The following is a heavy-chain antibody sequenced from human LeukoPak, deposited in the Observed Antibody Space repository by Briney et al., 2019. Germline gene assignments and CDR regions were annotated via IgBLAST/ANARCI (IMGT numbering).Heavy chain of an antibody. CDR2: INHSGST. D-gene: IGHD1-26*01. Sequence: SETLSLTCAVYGGSFSGYYWSWIRQPPGKGPEWIGGINHSGSTNYNPSLKSRVTISVDTSKNQFSLKLSSVTAADTAVYYCARRFSGPRVVGATTLKAFDIWGQGTMVTVSS. J-gene: IGHJ3*02. CDR3: ARRFSGPRVVGATTLKAFDI. CDR1: GGSFSGYY. V-gene: IGHV4-34*01.